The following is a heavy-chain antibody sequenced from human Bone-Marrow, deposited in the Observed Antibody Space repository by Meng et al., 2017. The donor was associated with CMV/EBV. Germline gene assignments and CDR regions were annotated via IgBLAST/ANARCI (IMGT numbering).Heavy chain of an antibody. Sequence: ASVKVSCKASGYTFTNYDINWVRQAAGQGLEWMGWMNPNTGNTDYAQKLQGRVTMTRNTSISTAYLELSSLRSDDTAVYYCARDATEWFGEINRGTYYGMDVWGQGTTVTVSS. CDR3: ARDATEWFGEINRGTYYGMDV. CDR1: GYTFTNYD. D-gene: IGHD3-10*01. J-gene: IGHJ6*02. CDR2: MNPNTGNT. V-gene: IGHV1-8*01.